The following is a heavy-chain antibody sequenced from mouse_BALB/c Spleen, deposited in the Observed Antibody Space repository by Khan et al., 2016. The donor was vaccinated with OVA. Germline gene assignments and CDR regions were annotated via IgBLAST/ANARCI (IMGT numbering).Heavy chain of an antibody. CDR1: GYSITSDYA. CDR2: ISSSGST. Sequence: EVQLQESGPGLVKPSQSLSLTCTVTGYSITSDYAWNWIRPFPGNKLEWMGYISSSGSTSYTQSLKSRISITRHTSKTQFFLQLTSVTTEETATDYCARGRAYGGQGTLVTVSA. V-gene: IGHV3-2*02. J-gene: IGHJ3*01. D-gene: IGHD3-3*01. CDR3: ARGRAY.